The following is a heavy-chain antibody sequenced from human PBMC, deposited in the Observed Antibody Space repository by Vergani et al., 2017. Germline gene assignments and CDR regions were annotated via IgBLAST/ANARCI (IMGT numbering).Heavy chain of an antibody. CDR1: GFTFSSYS. V-gene: IGHV3-23*04. D-gene: IGHD6-6*01. CDR2: ISGSGGST. Sequence: EVQLVESGGGLVQPGGSLRLSCAASGFTFSSYSMNWVRQAPGKGLEWVSAISGSGGSTYYADSVKGRFTISRDNSKNTLYLQMNSLRAEDTAVYYCANNPAGIAARPFAYYYYGMDVWGQGTTVTVSS. J-gene: IGHJ6*02. CDR3: ANNPAGIAARPFAYYYYGMDV.